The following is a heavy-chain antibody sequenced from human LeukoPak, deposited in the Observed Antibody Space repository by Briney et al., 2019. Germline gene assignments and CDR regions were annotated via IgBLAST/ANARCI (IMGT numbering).Heavy chain of an antibody. V-gene: IGHV3-11*01. Sequence: PGGSLRLSCAASGFSFSDWYLSWIRQAPGKALEWISYIHNSDNTIYYADPVKGRFTISRDNAKRSVDLQMNSLRAEDTAVYYCARGHYGLDVWGQGTTVTVSS. CDR2: IHNSDNTI. CDR1: GFSFSDWY. J-gene: IGHJ6*02. CDR3: ARGHYGLDV.